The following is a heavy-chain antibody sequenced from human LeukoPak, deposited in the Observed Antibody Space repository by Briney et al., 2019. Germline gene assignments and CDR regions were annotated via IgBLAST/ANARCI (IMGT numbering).Heavy chain of an antibody. D-gene: IGHD4-11*01. V-gene: IGHV3-7*01. J-gene: IGHJ1*01. CDR3: ATYSTRNAREFQS. CDR1: GFTFSDYY. CDR2: IKTDGSEK. Sequence: GGSLRLSCAASGFTFSDYYMNWVRQAPGKGLEWVANIKTDGSEKYYADSVKGRFTISRDNAKNSLYLQMNSLRAEDTAVYYCATYSTRNAREFQSWGQGTLVTVSS.